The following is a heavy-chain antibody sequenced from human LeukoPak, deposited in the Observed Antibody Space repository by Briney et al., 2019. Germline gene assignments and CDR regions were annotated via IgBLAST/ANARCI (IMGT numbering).Heavy chain of an antibody. CDR3: ARGDIVATSYMDV. CDR1: GGTFSSYA. Sequence: SVKVSCKASGGTFSSYAISWVRQAPGQGLEWMGRIIPIFGTANYAQKFQGRVMITTDESTSTAYMELSSLRSEDTAVYYCARGDIVATSYMDVWGKGTTVTVSS. D-gene: IGHD5-12*01. V-gene: IGHV1-69*05. CDR2: IIPIFGTA. J-gene: IGHJ6*03.